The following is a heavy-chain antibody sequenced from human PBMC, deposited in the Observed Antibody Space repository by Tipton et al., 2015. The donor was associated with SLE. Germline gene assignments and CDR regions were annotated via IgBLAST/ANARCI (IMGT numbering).Heavy chain of an antibody. V-gene: IGHV4-39*07. Sequence: TLSLTCTVSGGSISSGSYYGGWIRQPPGKGLEWIGEINHSGSTNYNPSLKSRITISVDTSKNQFSLKLSSVTAADTAVYYCARRGVGATYWYFDLWGRGTLVTVSS. CDR3: ARRGVGATYWYFDL. CDR1: GGSISSGSYY. D-gene: IGHD1-26*01. CDR2: INHSGST. J-gene: IGHJ2*01.